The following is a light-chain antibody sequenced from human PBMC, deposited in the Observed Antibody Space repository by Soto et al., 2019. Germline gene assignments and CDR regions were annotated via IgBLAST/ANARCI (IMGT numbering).Light chain of an antibody. Sequence: VMPRWSATVPVYTGERATLSSRASQSVGINLAWYRQKPGQAPRLLSYGASTRATGIPARFSVSVSGTEVTHTIGCRQSEDFSVENGQQCGKAVGQGTKVDIK. CDR3: QQCGKA. CDR2: GAS. V-gene: IGKV3-15*01. J-gene: IGKJ1*01. CDR1: QSVGIN.